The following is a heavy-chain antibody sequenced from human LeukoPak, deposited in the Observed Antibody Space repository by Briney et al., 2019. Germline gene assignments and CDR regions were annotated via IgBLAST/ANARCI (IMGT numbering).Heavy chain of an antibody. D-gene: IGHD3-3*01. V-gene: IGHV1-24*01. Sequence: ASVKVSCKVSGYTLTELSMHWVRQAPGKGLEWMGGFDPEDGETIYAQKFQGRVTMTEDTSTDTAYMELSSLRSEDTAVYYCTTGSWDFWKNYYYYMDVWGKGTTVTVSS. CDR1: GYTLTELS. CDR2: FDPEDGET. CDR3: TTGSWDFWKNYYYYMDV. J-gene: IGHJ6*03.